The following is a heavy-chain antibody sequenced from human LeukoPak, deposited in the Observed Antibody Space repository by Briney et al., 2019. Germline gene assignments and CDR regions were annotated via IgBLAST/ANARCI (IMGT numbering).Heavy chain of an antibody. J-gene: IGHJ3*02. CDR1: GLTFSNFA. V-gene: IGHV3-23*01. CDR3: STVLHTSMTTWAAFDT. CDR2: LSASGGST. D-gene: IGHD5-18*01. Sequence: GGSLRLSCAASGLTFSNFAMTWVRQPPGKGLEWVSALSASGGSTFYAPSVNGRFTISRDNSKNTVSLQMYCLRLEDTALYYCSTVLHTSMTTWAAFDTWGQGTMVTVSS.